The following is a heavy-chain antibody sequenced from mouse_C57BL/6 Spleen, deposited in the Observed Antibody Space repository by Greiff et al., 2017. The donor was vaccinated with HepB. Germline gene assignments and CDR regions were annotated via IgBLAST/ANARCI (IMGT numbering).Heavy chain of an antibody. CDR2: IYPGDGDT. Sequence: VQLQQSGPELVKPGASVKISCKASGYAFSSSWMNWVKQRPGKGLEWIGRIYPGDGDTNYNGKFKGKATLTADKSSSTAYMQLSSLTSEDSAVYFCARENYGSSDRYFDVWGTGTTVTVSS. V-gene: IGHV1-82*01. CDR3: ARENYGSSDRYFDV. CDR1: GYAFSSSW. J-gene: IGHJ1*03. D-gene: IGHD1-1*01.